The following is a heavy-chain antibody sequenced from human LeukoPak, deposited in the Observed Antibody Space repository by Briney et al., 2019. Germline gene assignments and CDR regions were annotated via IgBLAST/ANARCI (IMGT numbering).Heavy chain of an antibody. CDR3: ARDLTLGYCSSTSCLSPYYYYGMDV. CDR1: GFTFSSYS. J-gene: IGHJ6*02. D-gene: IGHD2-2*01. V-gene: IGHV3-21*01. CDR2: ISSSSSYI. Sequence: GGSLRLSCAASGFTFSSYSMNWVRQAPGKGLEWVSSISSSSSYIYYADSVKGRFTISRDNAKNSLYLQMNSLRAEDTAVYYCARDLTLGYCSSTSCLSPYYYYGMDVWGQRTTVTVSS.